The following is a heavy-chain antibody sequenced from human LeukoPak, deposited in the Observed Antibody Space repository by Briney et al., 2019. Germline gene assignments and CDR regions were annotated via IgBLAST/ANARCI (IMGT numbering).Heavy chain of an antibody. V-gene: IGHV4-4*07. CDR3: ARVEGDGDYYDSSGYYYSAFDI. Sequence: SETLSLTCTVSGGSISSYYWNWIRQPPGKGLEWIGRIYTSGSTNYNPSLKSRVTMSVDTSKNQFSLKLSSVTAADTAVYYCARVEGDGDYYDSSGYYYSAFDIWGQGTMVTVSS. CDR2: IYTSGST. J-gene: IGHJ3*02. D-gene: IGHD3-22*01. CDR1: GGSISSYY.